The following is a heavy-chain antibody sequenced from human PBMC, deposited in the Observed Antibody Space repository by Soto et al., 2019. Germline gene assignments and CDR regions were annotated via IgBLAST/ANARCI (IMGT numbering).Heavy chain of an antibody. V-gene: IGHV4-59*01. Sequence: QVQLQESGPGLVKPSEILSLTCTVSGGSIRTSYWSWIRQPPGKGLEWIGYTYNSGSTNYNPSLKSRVTISVDTSKNQFSLHLSSVTAADTAVYYCARDAFDIWGQGTMVTVSS. J-gene: IGHJ3*02. CDR1: GGSIRTSY. CDR3: ARDAFDI. CDR2: TYNSGST.